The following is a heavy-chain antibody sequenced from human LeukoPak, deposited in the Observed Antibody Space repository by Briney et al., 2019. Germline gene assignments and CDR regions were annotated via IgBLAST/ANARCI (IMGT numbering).Heavy chain of an antibody. D-gene: IGHD5/OR15-5a*01. CDR1: GFIFEDYA. CDR2: ITSNSGYV. CDR3: AREVASTYNWFDP. Sequence: PGRSLRLSCTVSGFIFEDYAMHWVRQVPGKGLEWVSSITSNSGYVAYADSVKGRFSISRDNAKNSLYLQMNSLRTEDMAVYYCAREVASTYNWFDPWGQGTLVTVSS. J-gene: IGHJ5*02. V-gene: IGHV3-9*03.